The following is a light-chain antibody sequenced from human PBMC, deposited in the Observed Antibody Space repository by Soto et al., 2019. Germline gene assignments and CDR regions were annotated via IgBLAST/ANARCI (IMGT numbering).Light chain of an antibody. CDR3: QQYNNLPLFT. V-gene: IGKV3-15*01. CDR1: QSVSSN. J-gene: IGKJ3*01. Sequence: EIVMTQSPATLSVSPGERATLSCRASQSVSSNLAWYQQKPGQAPRLLIYGASTRATGIPARFSGSGSGTEFTLTISSLQSEDFAVYYCQQYNNLPLFTFGPGTKVDSK. CDR2: GAS.